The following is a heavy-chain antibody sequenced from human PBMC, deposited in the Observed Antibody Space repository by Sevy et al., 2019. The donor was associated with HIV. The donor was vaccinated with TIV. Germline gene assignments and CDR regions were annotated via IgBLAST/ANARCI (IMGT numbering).Heavy chain of an antibody. CDR3: AKEEGGSWFDP. CDR2: ISYDGSNK. V-gene: IGHV3-30*18. J-gene: IGHJ5*02. Sequence: GGSLRLSCAASGFTFSSYGMHWVRQAPGKGLEGVAVISYDGSNKYYADSVKGRFTISRDNSKNTLYLQMNSLRAEDTAVYYCAKEEGGSWFDPWGQGTLVTVSS. CDR1: GFTFSSYG.